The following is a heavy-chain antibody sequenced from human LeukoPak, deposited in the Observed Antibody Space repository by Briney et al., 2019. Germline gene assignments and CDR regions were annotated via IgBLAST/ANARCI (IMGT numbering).Heavy chain of an antibody. V-gene: IGHV3-21*01. Sequence: PGGSLRLSCAASGFTFSSYSMNWVRQAPGKGLEWASSISSSSSYIYYADSVKGRFTISRDNAKNSLYLQMNSLRAEDTAVYYCARDPGGFQLPYYFDYWGQGTLVTVSS. J-gene: IGHJ4*02. CDR2: ISSSSSYI. D-gene: IGHD2-2*01. CDR3: ARDPGGFQLPYYFDY. CDR1: GFTFSSYS.